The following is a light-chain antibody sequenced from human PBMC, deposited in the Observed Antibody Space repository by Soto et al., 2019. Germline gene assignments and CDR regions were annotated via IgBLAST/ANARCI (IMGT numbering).Light chain of an antibody. Sequence: QSVLTQPPSVSGAPGQRVTISCTGSSSNIGAGYDVHWYQQPPGTAPKLLIYGNSNRPSGVPDRFSGSKSGTSASLAITGLQAEDEADYYCQSYDSSHNYVFGTGTKVTVL. V-gene: IGLV1-40*01. CDR3: QSYDSSHNYV. J-gene: IGLJ1*01. CDR2: GNS. CDR1: SSNIGAGYD.